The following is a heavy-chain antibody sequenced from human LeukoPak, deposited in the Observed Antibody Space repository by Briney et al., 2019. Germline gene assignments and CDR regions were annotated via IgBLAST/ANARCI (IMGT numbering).Heavy chain of an antibody. V-gene: IGHV3-23*01. CDR2: ISGSGGST. Sequence: PGGSLRLSCAASGFTFSSYAMSWVRQAPGKGLEWVSAISGSGGSTYYADSVKGRFTISRDNSKNTLYLQMNSLRAEDTAVHYCAKGLGTTVTYYYYGMDVWGQGTTVTVSS. D-gene: IGHD4-17*01. J-gene: IGHJ6*02. CDR3: AKGLGTTVTYYYYGMDV. CDR1: GFTFSSYA.